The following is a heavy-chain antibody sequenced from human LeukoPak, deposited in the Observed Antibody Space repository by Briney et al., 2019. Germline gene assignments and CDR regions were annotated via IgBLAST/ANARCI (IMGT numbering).Heavy chain of an antibody. CDR1: GFTFSSYA. Sequence: GGSLRLSCAASGFTFSSYAMSWVRQAPGKGLDWVSSISGSGGSTHYADSVKGRFTISRDNSKNTLYLQMNSLRAEDTAVHYCAKAIVVVPDAIDYWGQGTLATVSS. J-gene: IGHJ4*02. V-gene: IGHV3-23*01. D-gene: IGHD2-2*01. CDR3: AKAIVVVPDAIDY. CDR2: ISGSGGST.